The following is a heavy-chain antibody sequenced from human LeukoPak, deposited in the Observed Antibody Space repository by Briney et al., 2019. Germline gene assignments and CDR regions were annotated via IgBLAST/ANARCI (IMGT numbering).Heavy chain of an antibody. CDR2: IYHSGST. CDR3: ARAVVWLPFDY. V-gene: IGHV4-38-2*02. D-gene: IGHD2-15*01. Sequence: SETLSLTCTVSGYSISSGYYWGWIRQPPGKGLEWIGSIYHSGSTYYNPSLKSRVTISVDTSKNQFSLNLGSVTAADTAVYYCARAVVWLPFDYWGQGTLVTVSS. J-gene: IGHJ4*02. CDR1: GYSISSGYY.